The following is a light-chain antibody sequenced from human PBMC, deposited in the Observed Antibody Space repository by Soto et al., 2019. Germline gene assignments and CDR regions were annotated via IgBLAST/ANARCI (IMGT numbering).Light chain of an antibody. CDR3: QQYNNWPPSSYT. CDR2: GAS. V-gene: IGKV3-15*01. Sequence: EIVMTQSPATLSVSPGERATLSCRASQSVSSNLAWYQQKPGQAPRLLIYGASTRATGIPARFSGSGSGTEFTLTIRSLQSEDIAVYYCQQYNNWPPSSYTFGQGTKLEIK. J-gene: IGKJ2*01. CDR1: QSVSSN.